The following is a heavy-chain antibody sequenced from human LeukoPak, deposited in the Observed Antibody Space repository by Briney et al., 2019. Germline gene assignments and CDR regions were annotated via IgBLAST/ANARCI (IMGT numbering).Heavy chain of an antibody. Sequence: ASVKVSCSASGYTFTVYYMHWVRQAPGQGLEWMGWINPNSGGTNYAQKFQGRVTMTRDTSISTAYMELSRLRSDDTAVYYCARVRPTNCNYGRNWFDHWGQGTLVTVSS. J-gene: IGHJ5*02. CDR2: INPNSGGT. V-gene: IGHV1-2*02. D-gene: IGHD1-7*01. CDR3: ARVRPTNCNYGRNWFDH. CDR1: GYTFTVYY.